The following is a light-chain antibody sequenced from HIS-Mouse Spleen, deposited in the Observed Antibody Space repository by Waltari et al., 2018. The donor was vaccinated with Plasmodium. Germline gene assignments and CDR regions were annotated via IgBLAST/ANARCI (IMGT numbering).Light chain of an antibody. CDR1: SSDGGSYNL. CDR3: CSYAGSSTLV. Sequence: QSALTQPASVSGSPGQSLTISCTGTSSDGGSYNLVSWYQQHPGKAPKRMIYEGSKRPSGVSNRFSGSKSGNTASLTISGLQAEDEADYYCCSYAGSSTLVFGGGTKLTVL. CDR2: EGS. V-gene: IGLV2-23*01. J-gene: IGLJ2*01.